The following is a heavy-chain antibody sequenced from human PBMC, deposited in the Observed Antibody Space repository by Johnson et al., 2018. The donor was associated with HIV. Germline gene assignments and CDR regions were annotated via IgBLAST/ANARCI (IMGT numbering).Heavy chain of an antibody. J-gene: IGHJ3*02. Sequence: VQLVESGGGLVKPGGSLRLSCAASGFTFSDYYMSWIRQAPGKWLEWVSYISSSGSTIYYADSVKGRFTISRDNAKNSLYLQMNSLRAEDTAVYYCARDPKALELLLPADAFDIWGQGTMVTVSS. V-gene: IGHV3-11*04. CDR2: ISSSGSTI. D-gene: IGHD3-3*01. CDR3: ARDPKALELLLPADAFDI. CDR1: GFTFSDYY.